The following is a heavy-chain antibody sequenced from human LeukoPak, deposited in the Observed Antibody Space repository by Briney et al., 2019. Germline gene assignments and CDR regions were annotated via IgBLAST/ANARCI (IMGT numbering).Heavy chain of an antibody. J-gene: IGHJ4*02. CDR3: AASYDSSGYRYYFDY. Sequence: GASVKVSCKASGGTFSSYAISWVRQAPGQGLEWMGRIIRIFGTTNYAQKFQGRVTITTDESTSTAYMELSSLRSEDTAVYYCAASYDSSGYRYYFDYWGQGTLVTVSS. D-gene: IGHD3-22*01. CDR2: IIRIFGTT. CDR1: GGTFSSYA. V-gene: IGHV1-69*05.